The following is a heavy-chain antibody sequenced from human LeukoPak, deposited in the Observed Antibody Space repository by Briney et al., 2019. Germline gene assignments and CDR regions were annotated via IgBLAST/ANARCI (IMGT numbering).Heavy chain of an antibody. Sequence: GGSLRLSCAASGFTFSSYAMHWVRQAPGKGLEWVAVVSSDKKNEYYADSVKGRFTISRDNSKNTLYLQMNSLRAEDTAVYYCASLYSSSSKFDYWGQGTLVTVSS. CDR3: ASLYSSSSKFDY. V-gene: IGHV3-30*03. D-gene: IGHD6-6*01. CDR1: GFTFSSYA. J-gene: IGHJ4*02. CDR2: VSSDKKNE.